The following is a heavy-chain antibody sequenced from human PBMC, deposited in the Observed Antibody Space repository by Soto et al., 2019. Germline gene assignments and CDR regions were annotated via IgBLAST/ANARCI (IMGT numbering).Heavy chain of an antibody. CDR2: INHSGST. J-gene: IGHJ6*02. CDR3: ARMAVTSSYYYYGMDV. D-gene: IGHD4-4*01. CDR1: GGSFSGYY. Sequence: QVQLQQWGAGLLKPSETLSLTCAVYGGSFSGYYWIWIRQPPGKGLEWLGEINHSGSTNYNPSLKSRVTISVDTSKNQFSLKLSSVTAADTAVYYCARMAVTSSYYYYGMDVWGQGTPVTVSS. V-gene: IGHV4-34*01.